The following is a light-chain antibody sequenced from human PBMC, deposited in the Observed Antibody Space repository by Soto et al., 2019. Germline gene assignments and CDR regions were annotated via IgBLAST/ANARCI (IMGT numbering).Light chain of an antibody. V-gene: IGKV1-39*01. J-gene: IGKJ2*01. CDR2: LAS. Sequence: DIQMTQSPSSLSASIGERATISCRASQNVATYLNWYQQKPGKAPKLLIYLASTLQSGVPSRFSGSGSGTDFTLTISSLQPEDVAAYFCQQSYSTPYTFGRGTKLEIK. CDR3: QQSYSTPYT. CDR1: QNVATY.